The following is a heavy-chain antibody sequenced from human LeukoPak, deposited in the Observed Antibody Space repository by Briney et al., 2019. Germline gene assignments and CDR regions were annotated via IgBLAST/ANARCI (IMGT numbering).Heavy chain of an antibody. D-gene: IGHD3-3*01. V-gene: IGHV3-48*03. CDR1: GFTFSSYE. CDR2: ISSSGSTI. Sequence: GGSLRLSCAASGFTFSSYEMNWVRQAPGKGLEWVSYISSSGSTIYYADSVKGRFTISRDNAKNSLYLQMNSLRAEDTAVYYCASLQYYDFWSGYNRDYWGQGTLVTVSS. J-gene: IGHJ4*02. CDR3: ASLQYYDFWSGYNRDY.